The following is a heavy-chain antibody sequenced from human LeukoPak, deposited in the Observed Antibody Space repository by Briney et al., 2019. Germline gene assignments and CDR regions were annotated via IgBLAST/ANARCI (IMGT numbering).Heavy chain of an antibody. D-gene: IGHD2-2*01. CDR1: GYTFTSYG. CDR3: ARAGVCSSTSCYANYYYYMDV. CDR2: ISAYNGNT. J-gene: IGHJ6*03. Sequence: ASVKVSCKASGYTFTSYGISWVRQAPGQGLEWMGWISAYNGNTNYAQKPQGRVTMTTDTSTSTAYMELRSLRSDDTAVYYCARAGVCSSTSCYANYYYYMDVWGKGTTVTVSS. V-gene: IGHV1-18*01.